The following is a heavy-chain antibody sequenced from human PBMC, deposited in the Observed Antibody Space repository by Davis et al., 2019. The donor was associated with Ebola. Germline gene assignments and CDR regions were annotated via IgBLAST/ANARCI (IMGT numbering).Heavy chain of an antibody. CDR3: ARGRNGGWDFDY. Sequence: AASVKVSCKTSGYTFTSHGISWVRQAPGQGLEWMAWISAYNGHTNYAQKFQGRLTLTTDTSTSTVYMELRSLTSDDTAKYYCARGRNGGWDFDYWGQGTRVTVSS. D-gene: IGHD6-19*01. J-gene: IGHJ4*02. V-gene: IGHV1-18*01. CDR1: GYTFTSHG. CDR2: ISAYNGHT.